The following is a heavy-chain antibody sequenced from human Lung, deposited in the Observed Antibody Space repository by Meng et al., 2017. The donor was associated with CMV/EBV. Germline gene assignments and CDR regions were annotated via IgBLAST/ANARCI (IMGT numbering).Heavy chain of an antibody. Sequence: CRTSGYTFTGYYIRRVRQAPGQGLYWMGRIHPRNSATIFSQQFEDRVILTANTSITTAYMELNSLTYDDTATYYCARLEGSTATSGDWGQGTLVTVSS. D-gene: IGHD1-1*01. CDR2: IHPRNSAT. CDR3: ARLEGSTATSGD. J-gene: IGHJ4*02. V-gene: IGHV1-2*02. CDR1: GYTFTGYY.